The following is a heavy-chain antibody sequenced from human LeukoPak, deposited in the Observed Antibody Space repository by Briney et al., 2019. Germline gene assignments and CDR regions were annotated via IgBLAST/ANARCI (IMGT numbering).Heavy chain of an antibody. CDR1: GYTFTSYG. J-gene: IGHJ4*02. CDR3: ARDLGVGGRQTAGRHPPRY. Sequence: ASVKVSCKASGYTFTSYGISWVRQAPGQGLEWMGWISAYNGNTNYAQKLQGRVTMTTDTSTSTAYMELRSLRSDDTAVYYCARDLGVGGRQTAGRHPPRYWGQGTLVTVSS. D-gene: IGHD3-16*01. V-gene: IGHV1-18*01. CDR2: ISAYNGNT.